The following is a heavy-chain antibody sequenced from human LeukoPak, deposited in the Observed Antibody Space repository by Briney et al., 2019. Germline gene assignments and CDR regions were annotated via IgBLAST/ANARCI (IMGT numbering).Heavy chain of an antibody. CDR2: TRNKANSYTT. CDR1: GFTFSDHY. J-gene: IGHJ6*03. Sequence: GGSLRLSCAASGFTFSDHYMDCVRQAPGKGREWVGRTRNKANSYTTEYAASVKGRFTISRDDSKNSLYLQMNSLKTEDTAVYYCARGIIYYYYYMDVWGKGTTVTVSS. D-gene: IGHD3-16*01. V-gene: IGHV3-72*01. CDR3: ARGIIYYYYYMDV.